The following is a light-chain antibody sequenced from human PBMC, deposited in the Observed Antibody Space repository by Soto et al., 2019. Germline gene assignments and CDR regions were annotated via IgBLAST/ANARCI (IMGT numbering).Light chain of an antibody. CDR1: SSDVGGYNY. V-gene: IGLV2-14*01. CDR2: DVS. CDR3: CSYTSSTVV. Sequence: QSALTQPASVSGSPGQSITISCTGTSSDVGGYNYVSWYQQHPGKAPKLMIYDVSNRPSGVSNRFSGSKSGNTASLTISGLQAEDEADYYCCSYTSSTVVFGGGTKVTVL. J-gene: IGLJ2*01.